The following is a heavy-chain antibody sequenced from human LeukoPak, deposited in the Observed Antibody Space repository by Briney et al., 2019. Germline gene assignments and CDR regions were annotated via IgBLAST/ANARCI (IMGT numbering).Heavy chain of an antibody. J-gene: IGHJ4*02. CDR2: INPNSGGT. V-gene: IGHV1-2*02. D-gene: IGHD6-13*01. Sequence: ASVKVSCKASGYTFTSYDINWVRQATGQGLEWMGWINPNSGGTNYAQKFQGRVTMTRDTSISTAYMELSRLRSDDTAVYYCARGPVAAAGLFLDYWGQGTLVTVSS. CDR1: GYTFTSYD. CDR3: ARGPVAAAGLFLDY.